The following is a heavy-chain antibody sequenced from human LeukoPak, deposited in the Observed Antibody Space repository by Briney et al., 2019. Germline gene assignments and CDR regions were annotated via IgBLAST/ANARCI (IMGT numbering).Heavy chain of an antibody. CDR3: ARVLLWFGEPRFDY. CDR2: ISAYNGNT. J-gene: IGHJ4*02. V-gene: IGHV1-18*01. CDR1: GYTFTSYG. Sequence: GASVKVSCQASGYTFTSYGISWVRQAPGQGLEWMGWISAYNGNTNYAQKLQGRVTMTTDTSTSTAYMELRSLRSDDTAVYYCARVLLWFGEPRFDYWGQGTLVTVSS. D-gene: IGHD3-10*01.